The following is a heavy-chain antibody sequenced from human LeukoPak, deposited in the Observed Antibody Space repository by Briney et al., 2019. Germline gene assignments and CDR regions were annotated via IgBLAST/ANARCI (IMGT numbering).Heavy chain of an antibody. Sequence: GGSLRLSCAASGFTFSSYGMSWVRQAPGKGLEWVSAISGSGGSTYYADSVKGRFTISRDNSKNTLYLQMNSLRAEDTALYYCAKDLGGGYEFPDAFDIWGQGTMVTVSS. D-gene: IGHD5-12*01. V-gene: IGHV3-23*01. J-gene: IGHJ3*02. CDR2: ISGSGGST. CDR3: AKDLGGGYEFPDAFDI. CDR1: GFTFSSYG.